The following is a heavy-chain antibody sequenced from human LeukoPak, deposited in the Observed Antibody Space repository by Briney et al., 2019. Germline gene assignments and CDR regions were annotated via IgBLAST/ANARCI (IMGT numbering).Heavy chain of an antibody. CDR3: ARGEYQLLNWYFDL. V-gene: IGHV4-34*01. Sequence: PSETPSLTCAVYGGSFSGYYWSWIRQPPGKGLERIGEINHSGSTNYNPSLKSRVTISVDTSKNQFSLRLSSVTAADTAAYYCARGEYQLLNWYFDLWGRGTLVTVSS. CDR2: INHSGST. J-gene: IGHJ2*01. D-gene: IGHD2-2*01. CDR1: GGSFSGYY.